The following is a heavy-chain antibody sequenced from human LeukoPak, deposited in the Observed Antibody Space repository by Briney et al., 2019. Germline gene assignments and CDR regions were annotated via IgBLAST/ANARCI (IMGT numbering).Heavy chain of an antibody. CDR1: GYSISSGYY. J-gene: IGHJ5*02. CDR3: ARVFGNWFDP. Sequence: SETLSLTCTVSGYSISSGYYWGWIRQPPGKGLEWIGGIYHSGSTYYNPSLKSRVTISVDTSKNQFSLKLSSVTAADTAVYYCARVFGNWFDPWGQGTLVTVSS. D-gene: IGHD3-10*01. V-gene: IGHV4-38-2*02. CDR2: IYHSGST.